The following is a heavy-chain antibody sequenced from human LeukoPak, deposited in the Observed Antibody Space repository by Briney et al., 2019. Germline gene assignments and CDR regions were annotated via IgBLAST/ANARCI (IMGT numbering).Heavy chain of an antibody. J-gene: IGHJ4*02. D-gene: IGHD3-16*02. CDR2: ISYDGSNK. CDR1: GFTFSSYA. CDR3: AKGIGGVIVKGPHAPPLFDY. V-gene: IGHV3-30-3*01. Sequence: SLRLSCAASGFTFSSYAMHWVRQAPGKGLEWVAVISYDGSNKYYADSVKGRFTISRDNSKNTLYLQMNSLRAEDTAVYYCAKGIGGVIVKGPHAPPLFDYWGQGTLVTVSS.